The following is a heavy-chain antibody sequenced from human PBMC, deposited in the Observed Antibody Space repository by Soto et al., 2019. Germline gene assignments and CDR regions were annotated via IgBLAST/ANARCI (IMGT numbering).Heavy chain of an antibody. CDR3: ARDHYDVLAGSVYYYGMDV. CDR2: IYSGGST. D-gene: IGHD3-9*01. V-gene: IGHV3-53*04. CDR1: GFTVSSNY. J-gene: IGHJ6*01. Sequence: PGGPLRLSRAASGFTVSSNYMSWVRQAPGKGLEWCSVIYSGGSTYYADSVKGRFTMSRHNSKNTLYLQMNSLRAEDTAVYYCARDHYDVLAGSVYYYGMDVWGQGTTVTVSS.